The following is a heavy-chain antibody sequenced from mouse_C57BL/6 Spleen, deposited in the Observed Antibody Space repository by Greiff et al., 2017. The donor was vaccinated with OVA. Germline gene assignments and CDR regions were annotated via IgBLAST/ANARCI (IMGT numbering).Heavy chain of an antibody. Sequence: VQLQQSGPELVKPGASVKISCKASGYTFTDYYMNWVKQSHGKSLEWIGDINPNNGGTRYNQKFKGKATLTVDKSSSTAYMELRILTSEDSAVYYCGRRDETTVEAPDYWGQGTTLTVSS. V-gene: IGHV1-26*01. D-gene: IGHD1-1*01. CDR3: GRRDETTVEAPDY. CDR2: INPNNGGT. J-gene: IGHJ2*01. CDR1: GYTFTDYY.